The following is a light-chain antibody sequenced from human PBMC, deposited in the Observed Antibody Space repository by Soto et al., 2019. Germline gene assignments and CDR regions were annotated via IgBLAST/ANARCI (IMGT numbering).Light chain of an antibody. CDR3: QSYDRSLSAWV. CDR1: SSNIGGGYD. V-gene: IGLV1-40*01. CDR2: GNT. J-gene: IGLJ3*02. Sequence: QPVLTQPPSVSGAPGQRVTISCTGSSSNIGGGYDVHWYQQLPGTAPKLLIYGNTNRPSGVPDRFSGSKSGTSASLAITGLQAEDEADYYCQSYDRSLSAWVFGGGTKLTVL.